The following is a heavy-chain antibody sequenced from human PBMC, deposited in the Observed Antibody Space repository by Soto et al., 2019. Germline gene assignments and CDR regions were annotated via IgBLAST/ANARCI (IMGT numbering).Heavy chain of an antibody. CDR2: ISSSSSTI. D-gene: IGHD3-10*01. CDR1: GFTFSSYS. V-gene: IGHV3-48*02. CDR3: ATEKETYYYGSGAPRKGPFDY. J-gene: IGHJ4*02. Sequence: EVQLVESGGGLVQPGGSLRLSCAASGFTFSSYSMNWVRQAPGKGLEWVSYISSSSSTIYYADSVKGRFTISRDNAKNSLYLQMNSLRDEDTAVYYCATEKETYYYGSGAPRKGPFDYWGQGTLVTVSS.